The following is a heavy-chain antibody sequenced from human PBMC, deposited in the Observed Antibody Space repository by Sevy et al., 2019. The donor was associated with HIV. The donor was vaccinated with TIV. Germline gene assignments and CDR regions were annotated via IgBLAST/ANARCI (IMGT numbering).Heavy chain of an antibody. CDR3: ARSNPYYDFWSGYMTSGYFDF. D-gene: IGHD3-3*01. CDR2: ISYSGNT. V-gene: IGHV4-39*01. CDR1: GDSFSSSSYY. Sequence: SETLSLTCIVSGDSFSSSSYYWGWIRQPPGKGLEWIVSISYSGNTYYNPSLKSRTTMSIDTSKNQFFLTLNSVTAPDAAVYYCARSNPYYDFWSGYMTSGYFDFWGPGTLVTVSS. J-gene: IGHJ4*02.